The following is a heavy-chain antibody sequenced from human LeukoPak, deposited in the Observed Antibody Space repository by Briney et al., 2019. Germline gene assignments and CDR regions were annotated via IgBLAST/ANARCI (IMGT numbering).Heavy chain of an antibody. J-gene: IGHJ4*02. CDR3: ARHSLVATIFDY. CDR2: IYYSGST. D-gene: IGHD5-24*01. V-gene: IGHV4-39*01. Sequence: PSETLSLTCTVSGGSISSSSYYWGWIRQHPGKGLEWIGSIYYSGSTYYNPSLKSRVTISVDTSKNQFSLKLSSVTAADTAVYYCARHSLVATIFDYWGQGTLVTVSS. CDR1: GGSISSSSYY.